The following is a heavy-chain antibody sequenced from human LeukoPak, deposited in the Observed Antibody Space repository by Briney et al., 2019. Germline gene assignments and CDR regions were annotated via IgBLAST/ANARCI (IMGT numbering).Heavy chain of an antibody. CDR1: GFTFSSYW. Sequence: GGSLRLSCAASGFTFSSYWMSWVRQAPGKGLEWVANIKQDGSEKYYVDSVKGRFTISRDNAKNSLYLQMNSLGAEDTAVYYCARVEMATIFAFDIWGQGIMVTVSS. J-gene: IGHJ3*02. D-gene: IGHD5-24*01. V-gene: IGHV3-7*01. CDR2: IKQDGSEK. CDR3: ARVEMATIFAFDI.